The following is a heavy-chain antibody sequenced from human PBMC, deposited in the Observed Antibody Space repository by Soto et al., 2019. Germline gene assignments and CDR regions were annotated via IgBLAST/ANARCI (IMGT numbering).Heavy chain of an antibody. D-gene: IGHD6-19*01. Sequence: EVQLLESGGGLVQPGGSLRLSCAASGFTFSSYAMSWVRQAPGKGLEWVSAISGSGGSTYYADSVKGRFTISRDNSNNTLYLQMNSLRAEDTAVYYCAKVSGIAVVFDYWGQGTLVTVSS. J-gene: IGHJ4*02. CDR1: GFTFSSYA. CDR2: ISGSGGST. V-gene: IGHV3-23*01. CDR3: AKVSGIAVVFDY.